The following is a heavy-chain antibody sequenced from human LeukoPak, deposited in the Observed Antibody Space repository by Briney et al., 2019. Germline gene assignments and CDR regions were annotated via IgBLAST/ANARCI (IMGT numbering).Heavy chain of an antibody. CDR2: ISGYKDNT. J-gene: IGHJ4*02. CDR3: AKSKLGGYSYGYEDY. V-gene: IGHV1-18*01. D-gene: IGHD5-18*01. CDR1: DYTFTNYG. Sequence: GASVKVSCKASDYTFTNYGISWVRQAPGQGLEWMGRISGYKDNTNYAQRLQGRVTMTTDTSTSTAYMELRSLRSDDTAVYYCAKSKLGGYSYGYEDYWGQGTLVTVSS.